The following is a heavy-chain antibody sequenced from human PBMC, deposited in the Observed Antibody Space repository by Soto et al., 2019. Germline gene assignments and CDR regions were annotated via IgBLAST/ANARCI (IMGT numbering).Heavy chain of an antibody. CDR3: ASPGVSVSGEGV. CDR1: GFTFSDYY. V-gene: IGHV3-11*01. J-gene: IGHJ1*01. CDR2: ISASGANI. Sequence: SLRLSCVASGFTFSDYYMSWIRQAPGKGLEWISYISASGANIYYADSVQGRFTISRDNAKSSLHLHMNSLTADDTAVYYCASPGVSVSGEGVWGQGTLVTVSS. D-gene: IGHD1-1*01.